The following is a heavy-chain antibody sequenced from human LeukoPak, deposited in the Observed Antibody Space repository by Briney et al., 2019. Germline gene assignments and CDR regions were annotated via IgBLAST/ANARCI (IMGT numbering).Heavy chain of an antibody. D-gene: IGHD2-15*01. CDR2: ISWNSGSI. Sequence: SGGSLRLSCAASGFTFDDYAMHWVRQAPGKGLEWVSGISWNSGSIGYADSVKGRFTISRDNTKNTLYLQMNSLRAEDTAVYYCARVRSSRELLLLTRYYYYMDVWGKGTTVTISS. CDR1: GFTFDDYA. J-gene: IGHJ6*03. CDR3: ARVRSSRELLLLTRYYYYMDV. V-gene: IGHV3-9*01.